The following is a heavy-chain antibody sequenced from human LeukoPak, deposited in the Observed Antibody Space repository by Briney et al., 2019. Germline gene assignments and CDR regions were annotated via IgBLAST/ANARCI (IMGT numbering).Heavy chain of an antibody. CDR2: IYYSGST. V-gene: IGHV4-39*07. Sequence: SETLSLTCTVSGGSISSSSYYWGWIRQPPGKGPEWIGSIYYSGSTYYNPSLKSRVTISVDTSKNQFSLKLSSVTAADTAVYYCASGMSSWFDPWGQGTLVTVSS. D-gene: IGHD1-1*01. CDR3: ASGMSSWFDP. J-gene: IGHJ5*02. CDR1: GGSISSSSYY.